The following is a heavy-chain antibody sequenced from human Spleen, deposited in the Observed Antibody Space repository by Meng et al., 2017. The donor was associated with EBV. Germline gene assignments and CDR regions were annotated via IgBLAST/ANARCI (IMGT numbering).Heavy chain of an antibody. V-gene: IGHV4-4*02. CDR1: SGSINSGYW. CDR3: ARSPYSGSYYANFDY. J-gene: IGHJ4*02. D-gene: IGHD1-26*01. CDR2: VYHDGTT. Sequence: QAQGSGPGLGKPSGTLSSTCAVSSGSINSGYWWSWVRQPPGKGLEWIGEVYHDGTTNYSPSLKSRLTISVEKSMNQFSLKLTSVTAADTAVYYCARSPYSGSYYANFDYWGQGVLVTVSS.